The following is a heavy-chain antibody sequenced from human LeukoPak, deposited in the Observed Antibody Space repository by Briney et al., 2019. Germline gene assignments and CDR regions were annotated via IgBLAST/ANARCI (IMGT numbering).Heavy chain of an antibody. CDR1: GYTFTSYG. CDR3: ARAPTYYYDSSGYPIDY. J-gene: IGHJ4*02. CDR2: ISAYNGST. D-gene: IGHD3-22*01. Sequence: GASVKVSCKASGYTFTSYGISWVRQAPGQGLEWMGWISAYNGSTNYAQKLQGRVTMTTDTSTSTAYMELRSLRSGDTAVYYCARAPTYYYDSSGYPIDYWGQGTLVTVSS. V-gene: IGHV1-18*01.